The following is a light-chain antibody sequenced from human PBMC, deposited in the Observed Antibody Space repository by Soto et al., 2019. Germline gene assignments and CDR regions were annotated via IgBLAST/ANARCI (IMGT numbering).Light chain of an antibody. CDR2: AAP. CDR3: QLSYSSTPS. V-gene: IGKV1-39*01. CDR1: QSISNH. J-gene: IGKJ1*01. Sequence: DIQITQAASSMSASFEDRVIITGLASQSISNHLNWYQQKPGKAIKLLIFAAPSLQSGVPSRFSGSRSGPDFTITISSLQPEDFATYYWQLSYSSTPSVGPVTKVEIK.